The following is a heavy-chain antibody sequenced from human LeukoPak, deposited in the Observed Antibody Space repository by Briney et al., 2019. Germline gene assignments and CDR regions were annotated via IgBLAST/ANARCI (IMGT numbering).Heavy chain of an antibody. CDR3: ASPGYYTVTSDYAFDI. V-gene: IGHV3-21*01. D-gene: IGHD4-17*01. J-gene: IGHJ3*02. CDR2: ISSSSSYI. Sequence: GGSLRLSCAASGFTFSSYSMNWVRQAPGKGLEWVSSISSSSSYIYYADSVKGRFTISRDNAKNSLYLQMNSLRAEDTAVYYCASPGYYTVTSDYAFDIWGQGTMVTVSS. CDR1: GFTFSSYS.